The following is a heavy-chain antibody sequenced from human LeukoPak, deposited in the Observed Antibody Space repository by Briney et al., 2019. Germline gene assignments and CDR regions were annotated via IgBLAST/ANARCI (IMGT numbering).Heavy chain of an antibody. Sequence: GRSLRLSCAASGFSLDDYAMHWVRQAPGKGLEWVSGISWNSGSIGYADSVKGRFTISRDNAKNSLYLQMNSLRAEDTALYYCAKDLGARYYYYGMDVWGQGTTVTVSS. V-gene: IGHV3-9*01. CDR2: ISWNSGSI. J-gene: IGHJ6*02. CDR3: AKDLGARYYYYGMDV. D-gene: IGHD1-26*01. CDR1: GFSLDDYA.